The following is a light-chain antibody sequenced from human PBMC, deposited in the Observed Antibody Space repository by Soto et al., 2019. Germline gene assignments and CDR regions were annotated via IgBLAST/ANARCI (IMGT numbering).Light chain of an antibody. CDR2: EVN. Sequence: QSALTQPASVSGSPGQSITISCTGTSSDVGGYNYVSWYQQHPGKAPKLMIYEVNGRPSGVSNRFSGSKSGNTASLTISGRQAEDEADYYCSSYTISSTVLFGGGTKLTVL. CDR3: SSYTISSTVL. J-gene: IGLJ2*01. CDR1: SSDVGGYNY. V-gene: IGLV2-14*01.